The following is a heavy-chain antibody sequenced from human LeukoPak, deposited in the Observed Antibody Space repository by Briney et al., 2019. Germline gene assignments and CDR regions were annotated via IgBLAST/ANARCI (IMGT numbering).Heavy chain of an antibody. Sequence: PSETLSLTCAVYGGSFSGYYWSWIRQPPGKGLEWIGEINHRGSTNFNPSLKSQFTIPVDTSKNQFSLKLSSVTATDTAVYYCARKLRYFGAFDIWGQGTMVTVSS. CDR2: INHRGST. V-gene: IGHV4-34*01. CDR3: ARKLRYFGAFDI. J-gene: IGHJ3*02. D-gene: IGHD3-9*01. CDR1: GGSFSGYY.